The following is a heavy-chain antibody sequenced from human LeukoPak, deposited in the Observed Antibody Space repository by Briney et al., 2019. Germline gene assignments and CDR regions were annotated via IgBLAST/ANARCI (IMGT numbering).Heavy chain of an antibody. CDR2: IYHSGST. CDR1: GYSISSGYY. D-gene: IGHD3-3*01. V-gene: IGHV4-38-2*02. Sequence: SSETLSLTCTVSGYSISSGYYWGWIRQPPGKGLEWIGSIYHSGSTYYNPSLKSRVTISVDTSKNQFSLKLSSVTAADTAVYYCARGPTYDFWSGLIYHYYYYYYMDVWGKGTTVTVSS. CDR3: ARGPTYDFWSGLIYHYYYYYYMDV. J-gene: IGHJ6*03.